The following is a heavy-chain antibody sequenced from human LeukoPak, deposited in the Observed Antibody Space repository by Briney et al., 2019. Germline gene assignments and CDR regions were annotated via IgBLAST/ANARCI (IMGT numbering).Heavy chain of an antibody. Sequence: GGSLRLSCAASGFTFSSYNMNWVRQAPGKGLEWVSSISSSSSYIYYADSVKGRFTISRDNAKNSLYLQMNSLRAEDTAVYYCARDEIPYYDILTGYSRDTNFDYWGQGTLVTVSS. V-gene: IGHV3-21*01. J-gene: IGHJ4*02. CDR1: GFTFSSYN. D-gene: IGHD3-9*01. CDR3: ARDEIPYYDILTGYSRDTNFDY. CDR2: ISSSSSYI.